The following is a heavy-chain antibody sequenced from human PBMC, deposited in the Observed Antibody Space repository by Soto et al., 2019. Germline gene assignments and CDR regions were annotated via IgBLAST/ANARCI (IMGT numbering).Heavy chain of an antibody. V-gene: IGHV3-30*18. J-gene: IGHJ6*02. D-gene: IGHD3-9*01. Sequence: QVQLVECGGGVVQPGRSLRVSCVPSGFTFSVYGMHWVRQAPGEGLEWVAFISADGNNKYYADSVRGRFTISRDNSKNTLYLQMNTVRPEDTAVYYWAKGPTALRYFDWIRYYGMDVWGQGTTVIVSS. CDR1: GFTFSVYG. CDR3: AKGPTALRYFDWIRYYGMDV. CDR2: ISADGNNK.